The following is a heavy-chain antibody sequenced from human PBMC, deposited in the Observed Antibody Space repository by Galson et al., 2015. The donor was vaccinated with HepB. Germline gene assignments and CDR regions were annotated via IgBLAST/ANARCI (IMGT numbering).Heavy chain of an antibody. D-gene: IGHD3-10*01. J-gene: IGHJ6*02. CDR3: AREDDYRGIKGMDV. CDR1: GFTFSNYW. V-gene: IGHV3-7*03. CDR2: IKEDGSEK. Sequence: SLRLSCAASGFTFSNYWMSWVRQAPGKGLEWVATIKEDGSEKYYVGSVKGRFTISRDNAKNSLYLQVDSLRAEDTAIYYCAREDDYRGIKGMDVWGLGTTVTVSS.